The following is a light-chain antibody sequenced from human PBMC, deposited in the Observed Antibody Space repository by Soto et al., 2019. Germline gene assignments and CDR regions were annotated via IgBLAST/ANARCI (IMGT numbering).Light chain of an antibody. CDR3: QQLNSYPPF. Sequence: DIQLTQSPSFLSASVGDRVTITCRASQGISSYLAWYQQKPGKAPKLLIYAASTLQSGVTSRFSGSGSGTEFTLTISILQPEDFATYYCQQLNSYPPFFGPGTKVDIK. J-gene: IGKJ3*01. V-gene: IGKV1-9*01. CDR1: QGISSY. CDR2: AAS.